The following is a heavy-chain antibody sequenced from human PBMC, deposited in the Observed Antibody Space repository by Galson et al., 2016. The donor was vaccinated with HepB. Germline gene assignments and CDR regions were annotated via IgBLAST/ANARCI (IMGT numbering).Heavy chain of an antibody. V-gene: IGHV1-8*01. J-gene: IGHJ4*02. CDR1: GYTFTSYD. D-gene: IGHD4-17*01. CDR2: ISPNSGET. Sequence: SVKVSCKASGYTFTSYDINWVRQATGQGLEWMGWISPNSGETEYGRNFQGRVTMTRNTATGTAYMELRSLRSDDTAVYYCARSTTDYFDYWGQGTLVTVSS. CDR3: ARSTTDYFDY.